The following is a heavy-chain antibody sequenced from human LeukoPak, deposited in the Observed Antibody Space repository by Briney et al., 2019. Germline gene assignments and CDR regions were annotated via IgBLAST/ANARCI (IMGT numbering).Heavy chain of an antibody. CDR1: GGSISTYF. CDR2: IYSSGNT. V-gene: IGHV4-59*01. J-gene: IGHJ3*02. D-gene: IGHD5-18*01. Sequence: SETLCLTRTDPGGSISTYFWSWIRQPPGKRPGWIWHIYSSGNTNYSPSRKSRVTISVDTFKNQFSVKLRSVTAADTAVYYWARYTSMVAFHAHGFDIWGQGAMVTVS. CDR3: ARYTSMVAFHAHGFDI.